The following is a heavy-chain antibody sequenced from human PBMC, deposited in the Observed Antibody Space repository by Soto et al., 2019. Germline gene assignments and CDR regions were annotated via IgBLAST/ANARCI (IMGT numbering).Heavy chain of an antibody. CDR3: ARKGGYSYGYRVTFDY. V-gene: IGHV3-74*01. J-gene: IGHJ4*02. Sequence: GGSLRLSCAASGFTSSSYWMHWVRQAPGKGLVWVSRINSDGSSTSYADSVKGRFTISRDNAKNTLYLQMNSLRAEDTAVYYCARKGGYSYGYRVTFDYWGQGTLVTVSS. CDR2: INSDGSST. CDR1: GFTSSSYW. D-gene: IGHD5-18*01.